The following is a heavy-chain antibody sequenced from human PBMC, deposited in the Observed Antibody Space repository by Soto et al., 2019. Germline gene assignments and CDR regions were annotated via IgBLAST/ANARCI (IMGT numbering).Heavy chain of an antibody. CDR2: ISAYNGNT. CDR1: GYTFTSYG. CDR3: ARDGALGENYYCCGMDV. J-gene: IGHJ6*02. V-gene: IGHV1-18*01. D-gene: IGHD3-16*01. Sequence: QVQLVQSGAEVKKPGASVKVSCKASGYTFTSYGISWVRQAPGQGLEWMGWISAYNGNTNYAQKLQGRVTMTTDTSTSTADMELGGLGSDDTAGYYCARDGALGENYYCCGMDVWGQGTTVTVSS.